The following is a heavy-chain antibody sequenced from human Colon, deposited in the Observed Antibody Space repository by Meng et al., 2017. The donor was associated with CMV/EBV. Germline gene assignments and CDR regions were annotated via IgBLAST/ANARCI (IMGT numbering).Heavy chain of an antibody. CDR2: ISTGGDM. J-gene: IGHJ4*02. D-gene: IGHD3-16*01. V-gene: IGHV3-23*01. Sequence: GGSLRLSCAASGFTFNNYAMRWVRQARGKGLEWVSSISTGGDMFYADSVRGRFTISRDNSKNTLFLQMNGLRAEDTAAYYCAKGVSGPLYYFDYWGQGVLVTVSS. CDR1: GFTFNNYA. CDR3: AKGVSGPLYYFDY.